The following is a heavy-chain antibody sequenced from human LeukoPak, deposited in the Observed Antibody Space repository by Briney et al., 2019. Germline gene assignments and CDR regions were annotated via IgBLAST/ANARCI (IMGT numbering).Heavy chain of an antibody. CDR2: INPNSGGT. CDR1: GYTFTGYY. J-gene: IGHJ4*02. Sequence: ASVKVSCKASGYTFTGYYMHWVRQAPGQGLEWMGRINPNSGGTNYAQKFQGRVTMTRDTSISTAYMELSRLRSDDTAVYYCARGMIGYQLLTVDYWGQGTLVTVSS. D-gene: IGHD2-2*01. CDR3: ARGMIGYQLLTVDY. V-gene: IGHV1-2*06.